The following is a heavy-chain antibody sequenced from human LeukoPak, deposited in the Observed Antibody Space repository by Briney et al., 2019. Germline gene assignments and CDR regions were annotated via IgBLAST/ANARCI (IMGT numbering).Heavy chain of an antibody. CDR3: AGGDRNGWYFDY. V-gene: IGHV3-11*01. D-gene: IGHD6-19*01. CDR1: GFTFSDYY. CDR2: ISNSGTMI. J-gene: IGHJ4*02. Sequence: GGSLRLSCAASGFTFSDYYMSWIRQAPGKGLEWISYISNSGTMIYYRDSVKGRFTVSRDNAQNSLYLQMNSLRAEDTALYYCAGGDRNGWYFDYWGQGTLVTVSS.